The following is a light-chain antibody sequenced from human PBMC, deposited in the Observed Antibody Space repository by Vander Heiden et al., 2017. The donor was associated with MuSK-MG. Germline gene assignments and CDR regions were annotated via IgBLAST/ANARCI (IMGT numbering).Light chain of an antibody. CDR3: QSYDSSLSGYV. Sequence: QSVLTQPPSVSGAPGQRVTISCTGSSSNIGAGYDVHWYRQLPGTAPKLLIYGNTNRPSGVPDRFSGSKSGTSASLAITWLQAEDEADYYCQSYDSSLSGYVFGTGAKVTVL. J-gene: IGLJ1*01. CDR1: SSNIGAGYD. V-gene: IGLV1-40*01. CDR2: GNT.